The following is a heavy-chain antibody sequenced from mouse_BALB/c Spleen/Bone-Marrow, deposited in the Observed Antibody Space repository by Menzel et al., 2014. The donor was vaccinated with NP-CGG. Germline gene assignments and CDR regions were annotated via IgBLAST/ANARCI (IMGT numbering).Heavy chain of an antibody. CDR2: INPSTGYT. D-gene: IGHD1-1*01. Sequence: VQLQQSGAELAKPGASVKMSCKASGYTFTSYWMHWVKQRSGQGLEWIGYINPSTGYTEYNQKFKDRATLTADKSSSTAYMQLSSLTSEDSAVYYCARGYYGSSLVYWGQGTLVTVSA. CDR3: ARGYYGSSLVY. J-gene: IGHJ3*01. V-gene: IGHV1-7*01. CDR1: GYTFTSYW.